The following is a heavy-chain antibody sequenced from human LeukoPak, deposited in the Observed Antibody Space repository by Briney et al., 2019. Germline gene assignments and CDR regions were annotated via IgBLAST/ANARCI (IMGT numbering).Heavy chain of an antibody. D-gene: IGHD2-15*01. CDR1: GGSFSGYY. V-gene: IGHV4-34*01. CDR3: ARADRGYCSGASCYGFDP. Sequence: SETLSLTCAVYGGSFSGYYWSWIRQPPGKGLEWIGEINHSGSTNYNPSLKSRLTMSVDTSRNQFSLKLSSVTAADTAVYYCARADRGYCSGASCYGFDPWGQGTLVTVSS. CDR2: INHSGST. J-gene: IGHJ5*02.